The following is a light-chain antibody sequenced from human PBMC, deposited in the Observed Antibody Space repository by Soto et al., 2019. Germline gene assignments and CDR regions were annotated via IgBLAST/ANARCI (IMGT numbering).Light chain of an antibody. CDR3: QQSYSTLVWT. J-gene: IGKJ1*01. CDR2: AAS. V-gene: IGKV1-39*01. Sequence: DIQMTQSPSSLSASVGDRVTITCRASQSISSYLNWYQQKPGKAPKLLIYAASSLQSGVPSRFSGSGSGTEFTLTISSLQPEDFATYYCQQSYSTLVWTFGQGTKVEIK. CDR1: QSISSY.